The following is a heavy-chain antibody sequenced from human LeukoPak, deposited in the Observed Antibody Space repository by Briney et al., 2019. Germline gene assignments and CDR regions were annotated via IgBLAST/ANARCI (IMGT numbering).Heavy chain of an antibody. V-gene: IGHV3-23*01. CDR1: GFTFSSYG. Sequence: GGSLRLSCAASGFTFSSYGMSWVRQAPGKGLEWVSAISGSGGSTYYADSVKGRFTISRDNSKNTLYLQMNSLRAEDTAVYYCAKDSTYYDILTGYPDYWGQGTLVTVSS. D-gene: IGHD3-9*01. J-gene: IGHJ4*02. CDR3: AKDSTYYDILTGYPDY. CDR2: ISGSGGST.